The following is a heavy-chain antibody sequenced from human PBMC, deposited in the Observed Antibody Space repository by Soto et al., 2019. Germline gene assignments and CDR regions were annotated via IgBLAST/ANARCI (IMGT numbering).Heavy chain of an antibody. CDR1: GFSFSSYA. V-gene: IGHV3-30-3*01. CDR2: ISYDGSNK. J-gene: IGHJ4*02. Sequence: GSLRLSCAASGFSFSSYAMHWVRQAPGKGLEWVAVISYDGSNKYYADSVKGRFTISRDNSKNTLYLQMNSLRAEDTAVYYCARVLDSSGSHYDGWGQGTLVTVSS. CDR3: ARVLDSSGSHYDG. D-gene: IGHD3-22*01.